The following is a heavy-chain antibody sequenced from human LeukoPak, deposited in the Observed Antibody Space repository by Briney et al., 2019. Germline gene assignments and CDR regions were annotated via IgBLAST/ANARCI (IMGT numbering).Heavy chain of an antibody. J-gene: IGHJ3*02. V-gene: IGHV3-23*01. CDR3: AKDSVMASNVWVHDAFDI. D-gene: IGHD3-16*01. CDR2: ISGSGGST. Sequence: PGNSLRLSCVASEFTFRNYGMHWVRQAPGKGLEWVSAISGSGGSTYYADSVKGRFTISRDNSKNTLYLQMNSLRAEDTAVYYCAKDSVMASNVWVHDAFDIWGQGTMVTVSS. CDR1: EFTFRNYG.